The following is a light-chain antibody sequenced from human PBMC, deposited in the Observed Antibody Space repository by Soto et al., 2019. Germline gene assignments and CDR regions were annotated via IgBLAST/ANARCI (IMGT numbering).Light chain of an antibody. Sequence: DIQMTQSPSSLSASVGDTVTITCRASQHITNDCAWYQQKAGRAPKCLILLASRLQTGVPSRFSDSGSGTECTLAISRLQPEDFGTYYCLHHNGYPPVFGQGTKVEIK. CDR2: LAS. J-gene: IGKJ2*01. V-gene: IGKV1-17*01. CDR1: QHITND. CDR3: LHHNGYPPV.